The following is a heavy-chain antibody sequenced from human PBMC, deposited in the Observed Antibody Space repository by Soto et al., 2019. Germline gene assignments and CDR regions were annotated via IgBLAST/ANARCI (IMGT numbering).Heavy chain of an antibody. CDR3: AREDTPIAFDP. CDR2: IYYIGRT. J-gene: IGHJ5*02. D-gene: IGHD5-18*01. V-gene: IGHV4-31*03. Sequence: SETLSLTCTVSGDAITSDGYYWSWIRQHPGKGLEWIAYIYYIGRTYYNPSLKSRVTILVDPSKNQFSLKLRCVTAADPAVYYCAREDTPIAFDPWGQGTLVTVSS. CDR1: GDAITSDGYY.